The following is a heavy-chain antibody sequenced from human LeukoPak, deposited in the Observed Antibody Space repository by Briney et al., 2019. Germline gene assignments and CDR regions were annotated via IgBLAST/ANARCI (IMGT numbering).Heavy chain of an antibody. CDR2: LYTSGST. V-gene: IGHV4-4*07. CDR1: GGSLSTYY. Sequence: SETLSLTCTVSGGSLSTYYWNWIPQPAGKGLEWIGRLYTSGSTNNNPSLKGRVTMSVDTSKNQFSLRLSAVTAADTAVYYCARCSGNGYDYSWCVPWGRGTLVSVSS. J-gene: IGHJ5*02. CDR3: ARCSGNGYDYSWCVP. D-gene: IGHD5-12*01.